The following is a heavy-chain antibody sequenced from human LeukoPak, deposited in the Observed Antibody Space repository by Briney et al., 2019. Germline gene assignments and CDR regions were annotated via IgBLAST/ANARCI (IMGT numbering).Heavy chain of an antibody. D-gene: IGHD6-19*01. Sequence: PGGSLRLSCAASGFTLSDYYMSWIRQVPGKGLEWVSYISSSGSTIYYADSVKGRFTISRDNAKNSLYLQMNSLRAEDTAVYYCARVSKRAYSSGWYGGSWFDPWGQGTLVTVSS. CDR2: ISSSGSTI. CDR3: ARVSKRAYSSGWYGGSWFDP. V-gene: IGHV3-11*01. J-gene: IGHJ5*02. CDR1: GFTLSDYY.